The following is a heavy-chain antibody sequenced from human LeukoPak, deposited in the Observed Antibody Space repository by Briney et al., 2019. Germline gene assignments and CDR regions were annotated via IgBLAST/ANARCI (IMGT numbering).Heavy chain of an antibody. D-gene: IGHD3-22*01. J-gene: IGHJ4*02. CDR1: GYTFTSYY. CDR3: ARDHRLYYYDSSGRYNFDY. V-gene: IGHV1-46*01. CDR2: INPSGGST. Sequence: GASVKVSFKASGYTFTSYYMHWVRQAPGQGLEWMGIINPSGGSTSYAQKFQGRVTMTRDTSTSTVYMELSSLRSEDTAVYYCARDHRLYYYDSSGRYNFDYWGQGTLVTVSS.